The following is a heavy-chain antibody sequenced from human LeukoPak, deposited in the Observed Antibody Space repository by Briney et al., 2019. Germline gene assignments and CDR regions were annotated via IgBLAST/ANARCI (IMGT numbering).Heavy chain of an antibody. CDR2: IRSKAYGGTT. CDR3: TSENDVLRFLEWLLPTDY. D-gene: IGHD3-3*01. Sequence: PGRSLRLSCTASGFTFGDYAMSWVRQAPGEGLEWVGFIRSKAYGGTTEYAASVKGRFTISRDDSKSIAYLQMNSLKTEDTAVYYCTSENDVLRFLEWLLPTDYWGQGTLVTVSS. CDR1: GFTFGDYA. V-gene: IGHV3-49*04. J-gene: IGHJ4*02.